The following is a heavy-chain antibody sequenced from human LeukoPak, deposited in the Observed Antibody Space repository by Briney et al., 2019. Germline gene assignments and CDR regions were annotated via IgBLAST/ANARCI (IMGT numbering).Heavy chain of an antibody. CDR3: ARRRMTTVTLGP. CDR1: GYTFTSYG. V-gene: IGHV1-18*01. D-gene: IGHD4-17*01. J-gene: IGHJ5*02. Sequence: ASVTVSCKASGYTFTSYGISWVRQAPGQGLEWMGWISAYNGNTNYAQKLQGRVTMTTDTSTSTAYMELRSLRSDDTAVYYCARRRMTTVTLGPWGQGTLVTVSS. CDR2: ISAYNGNT.